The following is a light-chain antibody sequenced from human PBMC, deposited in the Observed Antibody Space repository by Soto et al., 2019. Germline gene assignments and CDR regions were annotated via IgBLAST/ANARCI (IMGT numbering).Light chain of an antibody. CDR2: VAS. J-gene: IGKJ1*01. CDR3: NHYSRSPKA. V-gene: IGKV1-39*01. Sequence: DIQMTPSPSSLSASFGDRVTLTCRASRNIDTYLHWYPQKPGTAPKLLIYVASSLHSGGPSRFSGRGSGTDFTITICSLQPDDFAAYYCNHYSRSPKAFGQGTKVDLK. CDR1: RNIDTY.